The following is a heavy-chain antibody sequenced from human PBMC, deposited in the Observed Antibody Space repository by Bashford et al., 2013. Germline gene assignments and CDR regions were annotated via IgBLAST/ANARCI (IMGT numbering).Heavy chain of an antibody. D-gene: IGHD6-25*01. J-gene: IGHJ6*02. CDR2: INPNPNSGAT. CDR1: GYTFSDYY. V-gene: IGHV1-2*02. Sequence: ASVKVSCKASGYTFSDYYLHWVRQAPGQGLEWMGWINPNPNSGATKYAEMFQGRVTMTTDTSTSTATMELVSLTSDDTAVYYCARDRIAAEGYYYYYGMDVWGQGTTVTVS. CDR3: ARDRIAAEGYYYYYGMDV.